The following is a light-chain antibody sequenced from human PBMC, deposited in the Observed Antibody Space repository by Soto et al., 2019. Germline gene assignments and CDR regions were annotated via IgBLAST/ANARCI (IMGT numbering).Light chain of an antibody. CDR1: QSLVHSNGYNY. Sequence: EIVVTQSPLSLPVTAGEPASISCRSSQSLVHSNGYNYLDWYLQKPGQSPQLLIYLGSNRASGVPDRFSGSGSGTAFTLKISRVEAEDVGVYYCMPSLQSRTFGQGTKVEIK. CDR3: MPSLQSRT. J-gene: IGKJ1*01. CDR2: LGS. V-gene: IGKV2-28*01.